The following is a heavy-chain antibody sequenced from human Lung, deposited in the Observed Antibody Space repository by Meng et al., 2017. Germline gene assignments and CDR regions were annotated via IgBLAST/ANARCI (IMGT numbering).Heavy chain of an antibody. CDR2: INHSGST. J-gene: IGHJ4*02. V-gene: IGHV4-34*01. CDR1: GGAFSDYY. CDR3: ARGPTTMAHDFDY. D-gene: IGHD4-11*01. Sequence: VRLQQAGRGLLKPSVTLTRTGGCAGGAFSDYYWSWIRQPPGKGLEWIGEINHSGSTNYNPSLESRATISVDTSQNNLSLKLSSVTAADSAVYYCARGPTTMAHDFDYWGQGTLVTVSS.